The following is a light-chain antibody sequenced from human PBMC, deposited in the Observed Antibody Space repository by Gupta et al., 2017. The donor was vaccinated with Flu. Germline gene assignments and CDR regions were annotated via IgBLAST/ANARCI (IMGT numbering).Light chain of an antibody. Sequence: AIQITQSPSSLSASVGDTVTITCRASQGIRNDLGWYQRKPGKAPKLLIYATSRLQDGVPSRFSGSGSGTDFTLTISSLQPEDFATYYCLQDYNYPLTFGGGTKVEIK. CDR3: LQDYNYPLT. CDR2: ATS. CDR1: QGIRND. J-gene: IGKJ4*01. V-gene: IGKV1-6*01.